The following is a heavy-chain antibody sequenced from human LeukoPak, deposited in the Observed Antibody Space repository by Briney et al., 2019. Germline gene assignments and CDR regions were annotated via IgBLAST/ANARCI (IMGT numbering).Heavy chain of an antibody. V-gene: IGHV3-30*04. CDR1: GFTFSSYA. Sequence: PGGSLRLSCAASGFTFSSYAMHWVRQAPGKGLEWVAVISYDGSNKYYADSVKGRFTISRDNSKNTLYLQMNSLRAEDTAVYYCANAPLEWIRLPYYFYMDVWQRDHGHRLL. CDR2: ISYDGSNK. J-gene: IGHJ6*03. D-gene: IGHD5-12*01. CDR3: ANAPLEWIRLPYYFYMDV.